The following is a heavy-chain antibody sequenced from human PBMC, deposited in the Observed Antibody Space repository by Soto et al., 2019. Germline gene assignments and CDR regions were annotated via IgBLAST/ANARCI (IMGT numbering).Heavy chain of an antibody. J-gene: IGHJ5*02. V-gene: IGHV1-69*01. CDR3: ARFTSMVRGVSHTWFDL. CDR1: GGTFSSYA. CDR2: SIPMYGPA. Sequence: QVPLVQSGAEVKKPGSSVTVSCKASGGTFSSYAIHWVRQAPGQGLEWMGGSIPMYGPAKYAQRFQGTVTITTDESKAPLNMAFTSLTAQATAVYYCARFTSMVRGVSHTWFDLWGHGTLVTVSS. D-gene: IGHD3-10*01.